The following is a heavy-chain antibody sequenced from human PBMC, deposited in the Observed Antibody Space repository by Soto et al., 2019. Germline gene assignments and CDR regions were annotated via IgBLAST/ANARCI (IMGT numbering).Heavy chain of an antibody. D-gene: IGHD6-6*01. CDR3: ARGWYSSSSSPLYYYYGMDV. CDR2: IYPGDSDT. CDR1: GYSFTIYW. Sequence: GESLKISCKGSGYSFTIYWIGWVRQMPGKGLEWMGIIYPGDSDTRYSPSFRGHVTISADKSISTAYLQWSSLKASDTAMYYCARGWYSSSSSPLYYYYGMDVWGQGTTVTVSS. V-gene: IGHV5-51*01. J-gene: IGHJ6*02.